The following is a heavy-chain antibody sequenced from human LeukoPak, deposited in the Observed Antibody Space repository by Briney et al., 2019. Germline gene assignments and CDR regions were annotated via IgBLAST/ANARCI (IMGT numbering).Heavy chain of an antibody. V-gene: IGHV4-59*01. CDR2: IYYSGST. Sequence: SETLSLTCTVSGGSISSYYWSWIRQPPGKGLEWIGYIYYSGSTNYNPSLKSRVTISVDTSKNQFSLKLSSVTAADTAVYHCARDPHYAYWGQGTLVTVSS. CDR3: ARDPHYAY. D-gene: IGHD4-17*01. CDR1: GGSISSYY. J-gene: IGHJ4*02.